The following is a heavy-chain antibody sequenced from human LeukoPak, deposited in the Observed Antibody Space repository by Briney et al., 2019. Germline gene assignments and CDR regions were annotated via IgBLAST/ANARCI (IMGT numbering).Heavy chain of an antibody. CDR2: IYHSGST. CDR3: ARDLAARGPEHAFDI. V-gene: IGHV4-30-2*06. Sequence: SQTLSLTCTVSGGSISSGGYYWSWIRQSPGKGLEWIGYIYHSGSTYYNPSLKSRVTISVDRSKNQFSLKLSSVTAADTAVYYCARDLAARGPEHAFDIWGQGTMVTVSS. D-gene: IGHD6-6*01. J-gene: IGHJ3*02. CDR1: GGSISSGGYY.